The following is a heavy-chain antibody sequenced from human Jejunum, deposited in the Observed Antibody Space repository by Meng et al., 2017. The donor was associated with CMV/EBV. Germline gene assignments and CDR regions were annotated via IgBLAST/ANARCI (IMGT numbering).Heavy chain of an antibody. CDR1: GFSLTRSL. Sequence: AFGFSLTRSLLNWVRPAPGKGLEWVADIKQDGSEDYYVDSVKGRFTISRDNAKTSLYLQMNSLRAEDTAVYFCVRGDYFDRYFALWGRGTLVTVS. V-gene: IGHV3-7*04. CDR2: IKQDGSED. CDR3: VRGDYFDRYFAL. D-gene: IGHD3-22*01. J-gene: IGHJ2*01.